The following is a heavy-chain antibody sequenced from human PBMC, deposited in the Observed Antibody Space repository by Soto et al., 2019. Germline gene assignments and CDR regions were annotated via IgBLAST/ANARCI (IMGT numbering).Heavy chain of an antibody. CDR2: ISVSGRTI. CDR1: GFNFKSYE. Sequence: VELVESGGDLVQPGGSLTLACAASGFNFKSYEMNWVRQAPGKGLEWISYISVSGRTIYYADSVKGRVNISRDNAKNLVFLQMNSLRAEDTAIYYCARRAPIYSDALTGYEEAGMDVWGQGTTVTVSS. V-gene: IGHV3-48*03. J-gene: IGHJ6*02. CDR3: ARRAPIYSDALTGYEEAGMDV. D-gene: IGHD3-9*01.